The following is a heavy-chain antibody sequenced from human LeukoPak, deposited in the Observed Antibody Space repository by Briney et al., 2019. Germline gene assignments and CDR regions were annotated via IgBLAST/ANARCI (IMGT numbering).Heavy chain of an antibody. CDR3: ARVIAVAPDY. D-gene: IGHD6-19*01. V-gene: IGHV4-34*01. CDR1: GGSFSGYY. Sequence: SETLSLTCAVQGGSFSGYYWSWIRQPPGKGLDWIGEINHIVSTDDKPSIKSRVTISVDTSKNQFSLKLSSVPDADTAVYYCARVIAVAPDYWGKGTLVTVSS. J-gene: IGHJ4*02. CDR2: INHIVST.